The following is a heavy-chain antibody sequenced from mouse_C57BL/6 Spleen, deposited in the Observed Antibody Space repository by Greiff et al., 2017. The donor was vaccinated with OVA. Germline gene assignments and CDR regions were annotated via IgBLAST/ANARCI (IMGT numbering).Heavy chain of an antibody. V-gene: IGHV1-26*01. CDR3: ARTAGAMDY. Sequence: EVKLQQSGPELVKPGASVKISCKASGYTFTDYYMNWVKQSHGKSLEWIGDINPNNGGTSYNQKFKGKATLTVDKSSSTAYMELRSLTSEDSAVYYCARTAGAMDYWGQGTSVTVSS. CDR1: GYTFTDYY. CDR2: INPNNGGT. J-gene: IGHJ4*01.